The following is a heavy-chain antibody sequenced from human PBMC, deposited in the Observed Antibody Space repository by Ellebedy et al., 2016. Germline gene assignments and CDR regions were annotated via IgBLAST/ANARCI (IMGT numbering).Heavy chain of an antibody. V-gene: IGHV4-59*02. CDR3: AKWNGDWYAFDV. D-gene: IGHD1-20*01. CDR1: GGSVSSDY. CDR2: VFHTGIA. J-gene: IGHJ3*01. Sequence: SETLSLTCNVSGGSVSSDYWNWIRRPPGKGLEWIGYVFHTGIAVYNPSLKSRVTMSIDTSRSQFSLTLTSVTAADTAVYYCAKWNGDWYAFDVWGQGTMVTVSS.